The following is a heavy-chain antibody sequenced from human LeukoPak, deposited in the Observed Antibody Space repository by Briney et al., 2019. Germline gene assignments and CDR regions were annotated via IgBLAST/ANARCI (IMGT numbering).Heavy chain of an antibody. CDR1: GGSISSYY. D-gene: IGHD3-10*01. CDR3: TRSGTEYLLFDAAKYFQH. J-gene: IGHJ1*01. Sequence: SETLSLTCTVSGGSISSYYWSWIRQPPGKGLEWIGYIYYSGSTNYNPSLKSRVTISVDTSKNQFSLKLSSVTAADTAVYYCTRSGTEYLLFDAAKYFQHWGQGTLVTVSS. V-gene: IGHV4-59*01. CDR2: IYYSGST.